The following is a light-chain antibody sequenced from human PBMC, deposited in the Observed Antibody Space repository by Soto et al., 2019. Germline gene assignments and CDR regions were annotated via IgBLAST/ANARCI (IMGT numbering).Light chain of an antibody. V-gene: IGLV2-8*01. CDR1: SSDIGAYKF. CDR2: EVS. Sequence: QSALTQPPSASGSPGQSVAISCTGTSSDIGAYKFVSWYQQHPGKAPKLIIYEVSIRPSGVPDRFSGSKSGNTASLTVSGLLAEDVAHYYCSLYAGSNNVVFGGGPKLTVL. J-gene: IGLJ2*01. CDR3: SLYAGSNNVV.